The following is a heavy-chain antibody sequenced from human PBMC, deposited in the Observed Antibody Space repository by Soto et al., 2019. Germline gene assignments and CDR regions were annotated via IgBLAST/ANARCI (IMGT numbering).Heavy chain of an antibody. CDR3: ARDHNFGFILYAMDV. V-gene: IGHV1-46*01. CDR1: GYTFTEYY. D-gene: IGHD2-15*01. Sequence: GASVKVSCKASGYTFTEYYINWVRQAPGQGLEWMGIINPSSGRTSYAQNFQGRVTMTSDTSTSIVYMEMSSLKSEDTAVCYCARDHNFGFILYAMDVWGQGTTVTVSS. CDR2: INPSSGRT. J-gene: IGHJ6*02.